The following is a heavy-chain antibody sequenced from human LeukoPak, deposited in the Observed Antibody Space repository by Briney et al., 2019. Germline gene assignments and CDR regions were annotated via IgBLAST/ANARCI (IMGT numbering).Heavy chain of an antibody. D-gene: IGHD4-11*01. CDR2: VYYTGNT. CDR1: GGSISSSSYY. Sequence: SETLSLTCTVSGGSISSSSYYWGWIRQPPGKGLEYIGSVYYTGNTYYNPSLKSRVTISVDTSKIQFSLKLNSVTAADTAVYYCSTSTGTTYNSFDPWGQGTLGTVSS. CDR3: STSTGTTYNSFDP. V-gene: IGHV4-39*07. J-gene: IGHJ5*02.